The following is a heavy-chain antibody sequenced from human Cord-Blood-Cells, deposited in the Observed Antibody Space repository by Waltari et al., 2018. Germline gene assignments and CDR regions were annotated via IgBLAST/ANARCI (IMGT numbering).Heavy chain of an antibody. CDR2: FDPEDGET. D-gene: IGHD6-13*01. CDR1: GYPLTELS. Sequence: QVQLVQSGAEVKKPGASVKVSCKVAGYPLTELSMHWVRQAPGKGLEWMGGFDPEDGETIYAQKFQGRVTMTEDTSTDTAYMELSSLRSEDTAVYYCATEDGLLTAAAGTFGYWGQGTLVTVSS. J-gene: IGHJ4*02. V-gene: IGHV1-24*01. CDR3: ATEDGLLTAAAGTFGY.